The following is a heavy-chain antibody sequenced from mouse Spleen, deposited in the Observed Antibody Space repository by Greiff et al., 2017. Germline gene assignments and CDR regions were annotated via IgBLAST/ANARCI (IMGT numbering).Heavy chain of an antibody. D-gene: IGHD2-1*01. CDR2: ISYDGSN. CDR3: ARDGNYEGFAY. J-gene: IGHJ3*01. Sequence: EVQLQQSGPGLVKPSQSLSLTCSVTGYSITSGYYWNWIRQFPGNKLEWMGYISYDGSNNYNPSLKNRISITRDTSKNQFFLKLNSVTTEDTATYYCARDGNYEGFAYWGQGTLVTVSA. CDR1: GYSITSGYY. V-gene: IGHV3-6*01.